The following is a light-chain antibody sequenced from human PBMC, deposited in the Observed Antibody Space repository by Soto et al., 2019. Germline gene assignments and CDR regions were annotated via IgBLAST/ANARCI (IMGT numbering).Light chain of an antibody. Sequence: DIQMTQSPSSLSGSAGDRVTITCRASQSISTYLNWYQQKPGKAPKVLMYGTSILQTGVSSRFSGSGSGTDFTLTISSLQPEDFVTYYCQQSYSIPCTFGQGTKVEIK. CDR3: QQSYSIPCT. V-gene: IGKV1-39*01. CDR1: QSISTY. J-gene: IGKJ1*01. CDR2: GTS.